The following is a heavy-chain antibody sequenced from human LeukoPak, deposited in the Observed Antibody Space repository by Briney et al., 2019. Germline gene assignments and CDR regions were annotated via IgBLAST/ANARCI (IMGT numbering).Heavy chain of an antibody. Sequence: GGSLRLSCAVSGITFTTYGMHCVRQAPGKGLEWVAFIRYDESTKYYADSVKGRFTISRDNSKNTLYLQMNSLRADDTALYYCARDNYGFDYWGQGTLVTVSS. CDR3: ARDNYGFDY. D-gene: IGHD3-10*01. CDR1: GITFTTYG. V-gene: IGHV3-30*02. CDR2: IRYDESTK. J-gene: IGHJ4*02.